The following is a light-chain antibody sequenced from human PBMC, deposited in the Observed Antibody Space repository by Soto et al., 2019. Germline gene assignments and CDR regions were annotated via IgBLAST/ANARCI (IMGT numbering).Light chain of an antibody. Sequence: QSALTQPASVSGSPGQSITISCTGTSSDIGGYNYVSWYQLQPGKPPKLMLYDFSIRASGVSNRFSGSKSGNTASLTISWLQPEDATDDFCSSYTSSSSVIFGGGTNVTGL. V-gene: IGLV2-14*03. J-gene: IGLJ2*01. CDR3: SSYTSSSSVI. CDR2: DFS. CDR1: SSDIGGYNY.